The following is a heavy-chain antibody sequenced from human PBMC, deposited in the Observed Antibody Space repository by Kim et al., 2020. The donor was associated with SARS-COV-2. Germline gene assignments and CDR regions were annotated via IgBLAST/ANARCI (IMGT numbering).Heavy chain of an antibody. D-gene: IGHD6-6*01. Sequence: ARKFQGRVTMTRDTSISTAYMELSRLRSDDTAVYYCAGEYSSSSGMWFDPWGQGTLVTVSS. CDR3: AGEYSSSSGMWFDP. V-gene: IGHV1-2*02. J-gene: IGHJ5*02.